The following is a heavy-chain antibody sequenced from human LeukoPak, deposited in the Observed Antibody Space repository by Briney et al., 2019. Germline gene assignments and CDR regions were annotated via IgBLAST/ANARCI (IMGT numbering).Heavy chain of an antibody. J-gene: IGHJ4*02. CDR2: IYHSGST. Sequence: PSGTLSLTCAVSGGSISSSNWWSWVRQPPGKGLEWIGEIYHSGSTNYNPSLKSRVTISVDKSKNQFSLKLSSVTAADTAVYYCARGRQLLYQNDFDYWGQGTLVTVSS. CDR3: ARGRQLLYQNDFDY. CDR1: GGSISSSNW. D-gene: IGHD2-2*02. V-gene: IGHV4-4*02.